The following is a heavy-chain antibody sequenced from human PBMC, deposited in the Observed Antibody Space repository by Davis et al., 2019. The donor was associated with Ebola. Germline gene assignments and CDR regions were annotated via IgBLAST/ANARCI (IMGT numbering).Heavy chain of an antibody. V-gene: IGHV3-30*18. D-gene: IGHD1-26*01. CDR2: ITYDGSNK. CDR1: GFTFSSYG. CDR3: AKERWELLGSPSWFDP. Sequence: GESLKISCAASGFTFSSYGMHWVRQAPGKGLEWVAVITYDGSNKYYADSVKGRFTISRDNSKNTLYLQMNSLRAEDTAVYYCAKERWELLGSPSWFDPWGQGTLVTVSS. J-gene: IGHJ5*02.